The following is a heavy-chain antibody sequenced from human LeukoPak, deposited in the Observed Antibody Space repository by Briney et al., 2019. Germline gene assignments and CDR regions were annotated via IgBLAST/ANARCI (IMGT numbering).Heavy chain of an antibody. Sequence: PGGSLRLSCAASGFTFDDYAMHWVRQAPGKGLEWVSGISWNSGSIGYADSVKGRFTISRDNAKNSLYLQMNSLRAGDTALYYCAKDASGSYGLDYWGQGTLVTVSS. CDR2: ISWNSGSI. V-gene: IGHV3-9*01. D-gene: IGHD1-26*01. J-gene: IGHJ4*02. CDR1: GFTFDDYA. CDR3: AKDASGSYGLDY.